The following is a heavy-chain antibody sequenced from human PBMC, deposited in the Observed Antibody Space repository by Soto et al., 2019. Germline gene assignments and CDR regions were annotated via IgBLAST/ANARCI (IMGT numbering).Heavy chain of an antibody. Sequence: GTSVKASSKASGGSHNNYGISWVQQSNRKGLEWMGGIIPVFGTANYAQKFQGRVTITADESTSTAYMELSSLRSEDTAVYYCARPPGRYDILTGYPHLEPRRPAYVMDVWGQGTTVTVSS. CDR3: ARPPGRYDILTGYPHLEPRRPAYVMDV. J-gene: IGHJ6*02. CDR2: IIPVFGTA. D-gene: IGHD3-9*01. V-gene: IGHV1-69*13. CDR1: GGSHNNYG.